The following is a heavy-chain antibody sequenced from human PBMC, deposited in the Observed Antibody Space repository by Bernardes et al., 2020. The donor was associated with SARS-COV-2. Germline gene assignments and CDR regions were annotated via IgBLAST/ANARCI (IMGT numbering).Heavy chain of an antibody. CDR3: AKDLEGEYDDGDYDY. CDR1: GFTFSSYA. CDR2: ISGSGGST. J-gene: IGHJ4*02. D-gene: IGHD4-17*01. Sequence: GGSLRLSCAASGFTFSSYAMSWVRQVPGKGLEWVSAISGSGGSTYYADSVKGRFTISRDNSKNTLYLQMNSLRAEDTAVYYCAKDLEGEYDDGDYDYWGQGTLVTVSS. V-gene: IGHV3-23*01.